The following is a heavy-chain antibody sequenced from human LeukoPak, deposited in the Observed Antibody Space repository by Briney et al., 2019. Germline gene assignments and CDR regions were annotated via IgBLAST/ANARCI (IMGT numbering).Heavy chain of an antibody. CDR2: INSDGCTT. Sequence: PGGSLRLSCAASGFTFSSYWMHWVRQAPGKGLVWVSRINSDGCTTAYADSVKGRFTISRDNAKDTLYLQMNSLRAEDTAVYYCASPKGGYNYVNFDYWGQGTLVTVSS. D-gene: IGHD5-18*01. CDR3: ASPKGGYNYVNFDY. CDR1: GFTFSSYW. V-gene: IGHV3-74*03. J-gene: IGHJ4*02.